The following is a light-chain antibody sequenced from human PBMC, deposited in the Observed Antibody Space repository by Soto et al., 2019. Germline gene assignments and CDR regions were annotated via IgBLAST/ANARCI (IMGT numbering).Light chain of an antibody. CDR2: DNN. Sequence: QSVLTQPPSVSAAPGQKVSISCSGSGSNIGNNYVSWYQQVPGTAPKFLIFDNNKRHSGIPDRFSGSKSGSSATLGITGLQTGDEAVYYCGAWDNSLSTVVFGEGTNVTVL. V-gene: IGLV1-51*01. CDR3: GAWDNSLSTVV. J-gene: IGLJ2*01. CDR1: GSNIGNNY.